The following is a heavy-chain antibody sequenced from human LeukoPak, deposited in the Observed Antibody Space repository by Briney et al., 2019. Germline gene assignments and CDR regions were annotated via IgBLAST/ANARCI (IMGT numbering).Heavy chain of an antibody. CDR2: IWYDGSNK. J-gene: IGHJ6*03. CDR1: GFTFSSYG. V-gene: IGHV3-33*06. Sequence: GSLRLSCAASGFTFSSYGMHWVRQAPGKGLEWVAVIWYDGSNKYYADSVKGRFTISRDNSKNTLYLQMNSLRAEDTAVYYCAKGISFYYYYYMDVWGKGTTVTVSS. CDR3: AKGISFYYYYYMDV.